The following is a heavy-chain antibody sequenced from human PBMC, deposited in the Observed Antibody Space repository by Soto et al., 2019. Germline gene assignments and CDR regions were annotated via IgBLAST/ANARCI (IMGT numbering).Heavy chain of an antibody. D-gene: IGHD5-12*01. J-gene: IGHJ4*02. CDR1: GYTFTSYD. CDR3: ARGRSGEMATITAFAY. Sequence: QVQLVQSGAEVKKPGASVKVSCKASGYTFTSYDINWVRQATGQGLEWMGWMNPNSGNTGYAQKFQGRVTMTRNTSRSTADMELRSLRSEDTAVYYCARGRSGEMATITAFAYWGQGTLVTVSS. V-gene: IGHV1-8*01. CDR2: MNPNSGNT.